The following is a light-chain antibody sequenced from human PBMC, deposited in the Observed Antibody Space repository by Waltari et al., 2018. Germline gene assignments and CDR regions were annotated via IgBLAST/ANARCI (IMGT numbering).Light chain of an antibody. CDR1: QSISNY. CDR3: QQSYNTPLT. CDR2: AAS. Sequence: DIQITQSPSSLSASVGDRVTITCRASQSISNYLNWYQQKPGKAPKLLIYAASSLQSGVPSRFSGSGSGTDFTLTISSLQPEDFATYYCQQSYNTPLTFGGGTKVEIK. V-gene: IGKV1-39*01. J-gene: IGKJ4*01.